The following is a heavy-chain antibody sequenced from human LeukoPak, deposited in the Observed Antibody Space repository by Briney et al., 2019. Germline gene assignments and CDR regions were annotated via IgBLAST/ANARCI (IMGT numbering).Heavy chain of an antibody. CDR3: ARVINCSGGSCYWYFDL. V-gene: IGHV5-51*01. Sequence: GESLKISCKGSGYSFTSYWIGWVRQMPGKGLEWMGIIYPGDSDTRYSPSFQGQVTISADKSISTAYLQWSSLKASDTAIYYCARVINCSGGSCYWYFDLWGRGTLVTVSS. CDR2: IYPGDSDT. J-gene: IGHJ2*01. CDR1: GYSFTSYW. D-gene: IGHD2-15*01.